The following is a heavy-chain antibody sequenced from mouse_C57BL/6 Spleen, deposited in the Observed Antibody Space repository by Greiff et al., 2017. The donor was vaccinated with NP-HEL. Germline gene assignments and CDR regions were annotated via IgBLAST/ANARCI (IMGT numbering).Heavy chain of an antibody. V-gene: IGHV5-16*01. J-gene: IGHJ3*01. CDR1: GFTFSDYY. D-gene: IGHD2-1*01. Sequence: EVQVVESEGGLVQPGSSMKLSCTASGFTFSDYYMAWVRQVPEKGLEWVANINYDGSSTYYLDSLKSRFIISRDNAKNILYLQMSSLKSEDTATYYCAGGGNPWFAYWGQGTLVTVSA. CDR2: INYDGSST. CDR3: AGGGNPWFAY.